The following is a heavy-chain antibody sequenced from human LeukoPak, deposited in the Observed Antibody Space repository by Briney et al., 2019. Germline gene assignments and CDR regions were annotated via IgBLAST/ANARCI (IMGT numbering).Heavy chain of an antibody. Sequence: SETLSLTCAVYGGSFSGYYWSWIRQPPGKGLEWIGEINHSGSTNYNPSLKSRVTISVDTSKNQFSLKLSSVTAADTAVYYCASSGSMAATYYYYGMDVWGQGTTVTVSS. D-gene: IGHD1-26*01. CDR1: GGSFSGYY. CDR2: INHSGST. V-gene: IGHV4-34*01. J-gene: IGHJ6*02. CDR3: ASSGSMAATYYYYGMDV.